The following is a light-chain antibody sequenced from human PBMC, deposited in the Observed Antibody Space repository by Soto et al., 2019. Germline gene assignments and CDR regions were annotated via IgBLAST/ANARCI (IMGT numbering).Light chain of an antibody. CDR2: DAS. CDR1: QSISSW. Sequence: DIQMTQSPSTLSASVGDRVTITCRASQSISSWLAWYQQKPGKAPKLLIYDASSLESGVPSRFSGSGSGTEFTLTISSLQPDDFATYYGQQYNSYSPLTFGGGTKVEIK. J-gene: IGKJ4*01. CDR3: QQYNSYSPLT. V-gene: IGKV1-5*01.